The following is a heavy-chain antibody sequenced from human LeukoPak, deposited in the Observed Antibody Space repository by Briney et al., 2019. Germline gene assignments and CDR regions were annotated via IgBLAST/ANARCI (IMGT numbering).Heavy chain of an antibody. J-gene: IGHJ6*03. CDR1: GLTFGSHG. D-gene: IGHD1-14*01. V-gene: IGHV3-23*01. CDR3: AKSGILYSYYMDV. CDR2: ISGSGGTT. Sequence: GGSLRLSCAASGLTFGSHGMSWVRQAPGKGLEWVSTISGSGGTTYYPDSVKGRFTVSRDNSKDTLYLRMNSLRVDDTAIYYCAKSGILYSYYMDVWGKGTTVTVSS.